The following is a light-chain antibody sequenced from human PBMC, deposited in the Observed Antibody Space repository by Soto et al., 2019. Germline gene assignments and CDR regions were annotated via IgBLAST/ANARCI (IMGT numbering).Light chain of an antibody. CDR3: QRYDGSPPWT. CDR1: QSVSSTS. J-gene: IGKJ1*01. CDR2: GAS. V-gene: IGKV3-20*01. Sequence: EIVLTQSPGTLSFSPGERATLSCRASQSVSSTSLAWYQQKPGQAPRLLIYGASNRATGIPGRFSGSGSGTDFTLTISRLEPEDFAVDYCQRYDGSPPWTLGLETKVEFK.